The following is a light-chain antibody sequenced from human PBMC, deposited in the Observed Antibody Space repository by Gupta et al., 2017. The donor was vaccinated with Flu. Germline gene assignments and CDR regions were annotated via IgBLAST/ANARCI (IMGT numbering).Light chain of an antibody. V-gene: IGLV1-47*01. J-gene: IGLJ3*02. CDR1: SSNIGSSY. Sequence: QSVLTQPPSASATPGQRVTISCSGSSSNIGSSYVCWYQQFPGTAPKLLMYQNDQRPSGVPDRFSGSKSGTSASLAISGLRSEDEGVYYCATWDDSLSGVVFGGGTNLTVL. CDR2: QND. CDR3: ATWDDSLSGVV.